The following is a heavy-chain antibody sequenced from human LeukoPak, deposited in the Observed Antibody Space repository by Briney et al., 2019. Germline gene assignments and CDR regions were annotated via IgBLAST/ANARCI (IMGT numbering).Heavy chain of an antibody. CDR1: GGSFSGYY. V-gene: IGHV4-31*11. D-gene: IGHD6-13*01. CDR2: IYYSGST. Sequence: SETLSLTCAVYGGSFSGYYWSWIRQHPGKGLEWIGYIYYSGSTYYNPSLKSRVTMSVDTSKNQFSLKLSSVTAADTAVYYCAREVPGGSSWYFDYWGQGTLVTVSP. J-gene: IGHJ4*02. CDR3: AREVPGGSSWYFDY.